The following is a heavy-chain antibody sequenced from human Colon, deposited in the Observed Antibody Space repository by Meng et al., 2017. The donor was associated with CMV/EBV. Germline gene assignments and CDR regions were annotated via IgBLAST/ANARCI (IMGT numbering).Heavy chain of an antibody. V-gene: IGHV1-2*02. CDR3: ARAPYNWNDEGWFDP. D-gene: IGHD1-20*01. Sequence: RLVRSGAEVKKPGASAKVSCKASGYTFTGDYMHWVRQAPGQGLEWMGWINPNSGGTNYAQKFQGRVTMTRDTSISTAYMELSRLRSDDTAVYYCARAPYNWNDEGWFDPWGQGTLVTVSS. CDR2: INPNSGGT. J-gene: IGHJ5*02. CDR1: GYTFTGDY.